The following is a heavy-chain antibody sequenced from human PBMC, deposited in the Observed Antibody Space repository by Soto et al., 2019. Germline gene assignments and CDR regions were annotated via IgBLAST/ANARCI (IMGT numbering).Heavy chain of an antibody. J-gene: IGHJ5*02. CDR1: GYTFFSNG. CDR3: AREGARLWYFDP. V-gene: IGHV1-18*04. Sequence: ASVKVSCKASGYTFFSNGISWVRQAPGQGLEWMGWISPYNGNTDYAQNFQGRVTMTTDTSTTTAYMELRSLRFDDTAVYYCAREGARLWYFDPWGQGTLVTVSS. CDR2: ISPYNGNT. D-gene: IGHD3-10*01.